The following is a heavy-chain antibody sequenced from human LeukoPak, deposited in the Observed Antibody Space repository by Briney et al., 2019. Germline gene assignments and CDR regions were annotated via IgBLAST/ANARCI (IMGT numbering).Heavy chain of an antibody. Sequence: PGGFLRLSCAASGFIFSDYYMDWIRQAPGKGLEWVSYISSSGSTTYYADSVKGRFTISRDNAKDSLYLQMNSLRAEDTAVYYCARGFYGAGSYSSDYWGQGTLVTVSS. CDR3: ARGFYGAGSYSSDY. CDR1: GFIFSDYY. CDR2: ISSSGSTT. J-gene: IGHJ4*02. V-gene: IGHV3-11*01. D-gene: IGHD3-10*01.